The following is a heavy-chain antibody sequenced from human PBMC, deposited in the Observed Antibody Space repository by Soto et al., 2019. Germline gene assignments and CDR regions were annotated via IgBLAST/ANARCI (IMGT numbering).Heavy chain of an antibody. J-gene: IGHJ4*02. CDR2: ISYDGSNK. CDR1: GFTFSSYG. V-gene: IGHV3-30*18. Sequence: GGSLRLSCAASGFTFSSYGMHWVRQAPGKGLEWVAVISYDGSNKYYADSVKGRFTISRDNSKNTLYLQMNSLRAEDTAVYYCAKDPSGAWFGKLSYLDYWGQGTLVTVSS. CDR3: AKDPSGAWFGKLSYLDY. D-gene: IGHD3-10*01.